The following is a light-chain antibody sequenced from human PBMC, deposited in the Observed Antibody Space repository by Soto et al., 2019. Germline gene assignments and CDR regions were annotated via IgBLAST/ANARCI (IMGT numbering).Light chain of an antibody. V-gene: IGLV4-60*02. CDR1: SGHSSYI. CDR2: LEGSGSY. CDR3: ETWDSNIHRV. J-gene: IGLJ3*02. Sequence: QSVLTQSSSASASLGSSVNLTCTLSSGHSSYIIAWHQQQPGKAPRYLMKLEGSGSYNKGSGVPDRFSGSSSGADRYLIISNLQFEDEADYYCETWDSNIHRVFGGGTKLTVL.